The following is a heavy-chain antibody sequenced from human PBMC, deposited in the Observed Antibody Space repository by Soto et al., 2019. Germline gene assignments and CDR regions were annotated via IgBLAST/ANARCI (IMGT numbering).Heavy chain of an antibody. CDR3: ANSGYSYGGTFDY. D-gene: IGHD5-18*01. V-gene: IGHV1-3*05. J-gene: IGHJ4*02. CDR1: GYTFTSYA. CDR2: INAGNGNT. Sequence: QVQLVQSGAEEKKPGASVKVSCKASGYTFTSYAMHRVRQAPAQRLEWMGWINAGNGNTKYSQKFQSSVTITRDTSASTAYMELSSLRSEDTAVYYCANSGYSYGGTFDYWGQGTLVTVSS.